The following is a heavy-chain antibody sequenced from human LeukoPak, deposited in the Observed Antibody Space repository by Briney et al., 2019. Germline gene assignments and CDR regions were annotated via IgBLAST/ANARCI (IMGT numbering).Heavy chain of an antibody. D-gene: IGHD1-26*01. CDR1: GYTFSIHG. Sequence: ASVKVSCKASGYTFSIHGVNWVRQAPGQGLEWVGWISAHNGITNFAQRLQDRVTMTTDTSTSTAYMELRSLRSDDTAVYYCARDEPIVGATWYYDYWSQGTLVTVSS. CDR3: ARDEPIVGATWYYDY. CDR2: ISAHNGIT. J-gene: IGHJ4*02. V-gene: IGHV1-18*01.